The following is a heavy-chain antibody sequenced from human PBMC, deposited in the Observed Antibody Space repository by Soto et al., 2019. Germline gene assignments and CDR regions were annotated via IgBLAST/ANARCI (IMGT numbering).Heavy chain of an antibody. Sequence: QITLKESGPTLVKPTQPLTLTCTFSGFSLSSPAVGVNWIRQPPGKALEWLALIYWDDDKQYSPSLRSRLTITKDTSKNQVVLTMTSMDPVDTATYYCAHGSGWLSDYWGQGTLVTVSS. V-gene: IGHV2-5*02. J-gene: IGHJ4*02. CDR2: IYWDDDK. CDR3: AHGSGWLSDY. D-gene: IGHD6-19*01. CDR1: GFSLSSPAVG.